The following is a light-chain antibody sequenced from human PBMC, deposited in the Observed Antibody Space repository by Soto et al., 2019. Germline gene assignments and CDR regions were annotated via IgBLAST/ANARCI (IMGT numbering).Light chain of an antibody. CDR3: QQRRNWPLT. CDR2: DAS. J-gene: IGKJ4*01. Sequence: EIVLTQPPDTLSLSPGERATLSCRASQSVGNSFAWYQQKPGQAPRLLIYDASKRATGIPARFSGSGSGTDFTLTISRLEPEDFAIYSCQQRRNWPLTFGGGTNVEIK. CDR1: QSVGNS. V-gene: IGKV3-11*01.